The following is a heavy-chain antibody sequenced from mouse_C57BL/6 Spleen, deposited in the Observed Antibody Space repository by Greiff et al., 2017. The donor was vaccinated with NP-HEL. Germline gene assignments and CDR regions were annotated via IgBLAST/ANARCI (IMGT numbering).Heavy chain of an antibody. CDR1: GFTFSSYA. D-gene: IGHD1-1*01. Sequence: EVQGVESGGGLVKPGGSLKLSCAASGFTFSSYAMSWVRQTPEKRLEWVATISDGGSYTYYPDNVKGRFTISRDNAKNNLYLQMSHLKSEDTAMYYCARYITTVVATWYFDVWGTGTTVTVSS. CDR2: ISDGGSYT. CDR3: ARYITTVVATWYFDV. V-gene: IGHV5-4*01. J-gene: IGHJ1*03.